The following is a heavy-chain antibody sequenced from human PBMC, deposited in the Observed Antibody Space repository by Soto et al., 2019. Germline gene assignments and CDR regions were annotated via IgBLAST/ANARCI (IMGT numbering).Heavy chain of an antibody. J-gene: IGHJ3*02. V-gene: IGHV1-2*04. D-gene: IGHD6-19*01. CDR1: GYTFTGYY. CDR2: INPNSGGT. Sequence: ASVKVSCKASGYTFTGYYMHWVRQAPGQGLEWMGWINPNSGGTNYAQKFQGWVTMTRDTSISTAYMELSRLRSDDTAVYYCARADPSGWVSAFDIWGQRATVTVS. CDR3: ARADPSGWVSAFDI.